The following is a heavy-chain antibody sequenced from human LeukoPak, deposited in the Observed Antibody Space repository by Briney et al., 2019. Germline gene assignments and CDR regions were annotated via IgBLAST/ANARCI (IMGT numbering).Heavy chain of an antibody. CDR1: GFTISSYW. J-gene: IGHJ6*02. V-gene: IGHV3-7*01. D-gene: IGHD2-15*01. CDR2: IKQDGSEK. CDR3: ARDTIERGYCSGGSCPNVYYYYYGMDV. Sequence: GGSLRLSCAASGFTISSYWMSWVRQAPGKGLEWVANIKQDGSEKYYVDSVKGRFTISRDNAKNSLYLQMNSLRAEDTAVYYCARDTIERGYCSGGSCPNVYYYYYGMDVWGQGTTVTVSS.